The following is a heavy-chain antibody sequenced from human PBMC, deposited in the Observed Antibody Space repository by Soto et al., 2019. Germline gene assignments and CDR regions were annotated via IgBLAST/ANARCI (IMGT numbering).Heavy chain of an antibody. CDR1: GGSFTDYY. CDR2: INHSGST. Sequence: QVQLQQWGAGLLKPSETLSLTCAVYGGSFTDYYWTWIRQPPGKGLEWLGEINHSGSTNYNPSLKNRVTISLDTSKNQFSLTVNSVTAADTAVYFCARVRARLLSHAFDFWGKGTLVTVSS. J-gene: IGHJ3*01. CDR3: ARVRARLLSHAFDF. V-gene: IGHV4-34*01.